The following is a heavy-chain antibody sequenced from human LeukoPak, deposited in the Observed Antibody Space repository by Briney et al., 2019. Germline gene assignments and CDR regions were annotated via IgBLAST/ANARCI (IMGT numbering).Heavy chain of an antibody. D-gene: IGHD3-10*01. CDR2: INPNSGGT. Sequence: AASVKVSCKAPGYTFTGYYMHWVRQAPVQGLEWMGWINPNSGGTNYAQKFQGWVTMTRDTSIRTAYMELSRLRSDDTAVYYCPRGAIPVRGVIITSPLAPDYWGQGTLVTVSS. CDR3: PRGAIPVRGVIITSPLAPDY. J-gene: IGHJ4*02. V-gene: IGHV1-2*04. CDR1: GYTFTGYY.